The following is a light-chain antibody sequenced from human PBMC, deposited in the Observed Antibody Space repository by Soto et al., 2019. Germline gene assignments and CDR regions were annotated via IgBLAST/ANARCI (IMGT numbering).Light chain of an antibody. CDR1: QSVSSSY. V-gene: IGKV3-20*01. J-gene: IGKJ1*01. CDR2: GAS. Sequence: EIVLTQSPGTLSLSPGERATLSCRASQSVSSSYLAWYQQKPGQAPRLLIYGASSRAPGIPDRFSGSGSGTDFTLTISRLEPEAFAVYYCQQYGSSRTFGQGTKVEIK. CDR3: QQYGSSRT.